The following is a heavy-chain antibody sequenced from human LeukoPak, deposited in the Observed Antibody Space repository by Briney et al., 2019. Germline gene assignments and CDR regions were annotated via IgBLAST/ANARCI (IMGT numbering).Heavy chain of an antibody. CDR3: ARAQYSSGYVVGFDY. J-gene: IGHJ4*02. V-gene: IGHV1-8*01. D-gene: IGHD6-19*01. CDR1: GYTFTSYD. CDR2: MNPNSGNT. Sequence: ASVKVSCKASGYTFTSYDINWVRQATGQGLEWMGWMNPNSGNTGYAQKFQGRITMTRNTSISTAYMELSSLGSEDTAVYYCARAQYSSGYVVGFDYWGQGTLVTVSS.